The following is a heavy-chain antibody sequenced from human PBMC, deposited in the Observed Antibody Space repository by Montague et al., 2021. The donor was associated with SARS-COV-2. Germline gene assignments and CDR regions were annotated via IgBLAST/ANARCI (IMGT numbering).Heavy chain of an antibody. CDR2: IYYSGST. V-gene: IGHV4-61*01. Sequence: SETLSLTCTVAGGSVSSGSYYWSWIWQPPGKGLEWIGYIYYSGSTNYXXXLKSRVTISVDTSKNQFSLKLSSVTAADTAVYYCARERLGYYDTSSYYIFDYWGQGTLVTVSS. D-gene: IGHD3-22*01. CDR3: ARERLGYYDTSSYYIFDY. CDR1: GGSVSSGSYY. J-gene: IGHJ4*02.